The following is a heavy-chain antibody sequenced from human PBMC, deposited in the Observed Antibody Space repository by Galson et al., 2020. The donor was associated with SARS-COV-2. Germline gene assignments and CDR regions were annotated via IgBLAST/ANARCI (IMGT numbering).Heavy chain of an antibody. CDR2: MNPQRGST. Sequence: ASVNVSCEASRYTLANYDVNWVRQATGPGLEWMGWMNPQRGSTLHAQRFQGRATNNSDTSINTAYLGLSSLRSEDTAVYYCARASKHYNFLTGYLNYYYYYMDVWGTGTTVTIAS. D-gene: IGHD3-9*01. J-gene: IGHJ6*03. CDR3: ARASKHYNFLTGYLNYYYYYMDV. V-gene: IGHV1-8*03. CDR1: RYTLANYD.